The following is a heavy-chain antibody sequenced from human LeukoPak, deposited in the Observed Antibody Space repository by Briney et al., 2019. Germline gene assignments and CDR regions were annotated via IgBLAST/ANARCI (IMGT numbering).Heavy chain of an antibody. Sequence: PSETLSLTCAVYGGSFSGYYWSWIRQPPGKGLEWIGEINHSGSTNYNPSLKSRVTISVDTSKNQFSLKLSSVTAADTAVYYCASGAAAGRRFFDYWGQGTLVTVSS. D-gene: IGHD6-13*01. CDR1: GGSFSGYY. CDR3: ASGAAAGRRFFDY. J-gene: IGHJ4*02. CDR2: INHSGST. V-gene: IGHV4-34*01.